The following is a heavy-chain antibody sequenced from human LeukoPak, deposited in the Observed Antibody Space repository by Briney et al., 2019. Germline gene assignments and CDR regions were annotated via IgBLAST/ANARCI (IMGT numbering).Heavy chain of an antibody. CDR3: ARPRRGTFYYFDY. D-gene: IGHD2/OR15-2a*01. J-gene: IGHJ4*02. CDR2: INHSGST. Sequence: ETLSLTCAVYGGSFSGYYWSWIRQPPGKGLEWIGEINHSGSTKYNPSLKSRVTISVDTSKNQFSLKLSSVTAADTAVYYCARPRRGTFYYFDYGAQGPLVTVSS. CDR1: GGSFSGYY. V-gene: IGHV4-34*01.